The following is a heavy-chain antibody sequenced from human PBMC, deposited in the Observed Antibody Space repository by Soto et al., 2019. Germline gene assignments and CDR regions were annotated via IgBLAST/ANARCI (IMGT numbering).Heavy chain of an antibody. Sequence: GGSLRLSCAASGFTFDDYAMHWVRQAPGKGLEWVSGISWNSGSIGYADSVKGRFTISRDNAKNSLYLQMNSLRAEDTALYYCAKDGCSSTSCYGTYYYYGMDVWGQGTTVTVSS. CDR3: AKDGCSSTSCYGTYYYYGMDV. CDR1: GFTFDDYA. V-gene: IGHV3-9*01. J-gene: IGHJ6*02. D-gene: IGHD2-2*01. CDR2: ISWNSGSI.